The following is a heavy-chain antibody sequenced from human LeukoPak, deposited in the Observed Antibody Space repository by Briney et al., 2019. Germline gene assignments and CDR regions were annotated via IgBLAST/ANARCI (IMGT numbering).Heavy chain of an antibody. CDR1: GFTFSSYS. V-gene: IGHV3-21*01. Sequence: PGGSLRLSCAASGFTFSSYSMNWVRQAPGKGLEWVSSISSSSSYIYYADSVKGRFTISRDNAKNSLYLQMNSLRAEDTAVYYCARAYDFWSGYYNGYYYYGMDVWGQGTTVTVSS. CDR2: ISSSSSYI. J-gene: IGHJ6*02. CDR3: ARAYDFWSGYYNGYYYYGMDV. D-gene: IGHD3-3*01.